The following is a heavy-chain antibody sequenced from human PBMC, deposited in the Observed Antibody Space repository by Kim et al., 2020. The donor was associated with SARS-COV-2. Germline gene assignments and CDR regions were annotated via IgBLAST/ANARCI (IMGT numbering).Heavy chain of an antibody. D-gene: IGHD2-15*01. CDR2: IYYSGST. Sequence: SETLSLTCTVSGGSISSSSYYWGWIRQPPGKGLEWIGSIYYSGSTYYNPSLKSRVTISVDTSKNQFSLKLSSVTAADTAVYYCARHRILGYCSGGSCDSWFDPWGQGTLVTVSS. V-gene: IGHV4-39*01. CDR1: GGSISSSSYY. J-gene: IGHJ5*02. CDR3: ARHRILGYCSGGSCDSWFDP.